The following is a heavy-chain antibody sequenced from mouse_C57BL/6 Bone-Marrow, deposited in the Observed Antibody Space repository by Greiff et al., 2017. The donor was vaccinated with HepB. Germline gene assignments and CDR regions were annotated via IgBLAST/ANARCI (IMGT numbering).Heavy chain of an antibody. CDR3: ALVSGTYVDWYYDV. CDR2: IDPSDSYT. D-gene: IGHD6-2*01. Sequence: QVQLQQPGAELVKPGASVKLSCKASGYTFTSYWMQWVKQRPGQGLEWIGEIDPSDSYTNSNQKFKGKATLTVATSSSTAYMQLSSLTSEASAFYYGALVSGTYVDWYYDVGGTGTTVTVAS. V-gene: IGHV1-50*01. J-gene: IGHJ1*03. CDR1: GYTFTSYW.